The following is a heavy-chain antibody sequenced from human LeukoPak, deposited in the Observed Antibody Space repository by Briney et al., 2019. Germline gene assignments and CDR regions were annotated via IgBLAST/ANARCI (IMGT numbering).Heavy chain of an antibody. Sequence: ASVKVSCKASGYTFTSYYMHWVRQAPGQGLEWMGIFNPSGGSTSYAQKFQGRVTMTRDMSTSTVYMELSSLRSEDTAVYYCARVIITEAWFDPWGQGTLVTVSS. J-gene: IGHJ5*02. CDR2: FNPSGGST. CDR3: ARVIITEAWFDP. D-gene: IGHD3-22*01. CDR1: GYTFTSYY. V-gene: IGHV1-46*01.